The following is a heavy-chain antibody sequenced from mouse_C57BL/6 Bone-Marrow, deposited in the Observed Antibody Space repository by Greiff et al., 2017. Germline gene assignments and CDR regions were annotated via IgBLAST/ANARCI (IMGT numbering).Heavy chain of an antibody. Sequence: QVQLKESGAELAKPGAPVKLSCKASGYTFTSYWMHWVKQRPGQGLEWIGYINPSSGYTKYNQKFKDKATLTADKSSSTAYMQLSSLTYEDSAVYYCARITTVVATDFDYWGQGTTLTVSS. J-gene: IGHJ2*01. CDR1: GYTFTSYW. CDR2: INPSSGYT. CDR3: ARITTVVATDFDY. D-gene: IGHD1-1*01. V-gene: IGHV1-7*01.